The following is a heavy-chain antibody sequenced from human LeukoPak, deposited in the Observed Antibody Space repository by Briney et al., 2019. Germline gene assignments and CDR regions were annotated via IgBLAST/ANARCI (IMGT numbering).Heavy chain of an antibody. CDR1: GGSISSYY. J-gene: IGHJ6*03. CDR2: IYTSGST. V-gene: IGHV4-4*07. D-gene: IGHD6-19*01. CDR3: ARECGIAVAGTYRALDYMDV. Sequence: SETLSLTCTVSGGSISSYYWSWIRQPAGKGLEWIGRIYTSGSTNYNPSLKSRVTMSVDTSKDQLSLKLSSVTAADTAVYYCARECGIAVAGTYRALDYMDVWGKGTTVTVSS.